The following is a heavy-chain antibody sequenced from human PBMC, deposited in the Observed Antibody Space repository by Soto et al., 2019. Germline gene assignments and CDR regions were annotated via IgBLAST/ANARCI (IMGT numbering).Heavy chain of an antibody. CDR1: GFTFSSYA. CDR3: ARFGLRSPYYYYYGMDV. Sequence: QLQLVESGGGVVQPGRSLRLSCAASGFTFSSYAMHWVRQAPGKGLEWVAVISYDGSNKYYADSVKGRFTISRDNSKNTLYLQMNSLRAEDTAVYYCARFGLRSPYYYYYGMDVWGQGTTVTVSS. CDR2: ISYDGSNK. V-gene: IGHV3-30-3*01. D-gene: IGHD5-12*01. J-gene: IGHJ6*02.